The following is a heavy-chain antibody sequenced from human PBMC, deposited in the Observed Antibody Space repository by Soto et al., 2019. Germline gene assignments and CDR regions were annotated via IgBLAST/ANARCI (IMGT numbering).Heavy chain of an antibody. CDR2: ISYDGSNK. CDR3: AREARSGYYPFY. Sequence: QVQLVESGGGVVQPGRSLRLSCAASGFTFSSYAMHWVRQAPGKGLEWVAVISYDGSNKYYADSVKGRFTISRDNSKNTLYLQMNSLRAEDTAVYYCAREARSGYYPFYWGQGTLVTVSS. CDR1: GFTFSSYA. D-gene: IGHD3-22*01. J-gene: IGHJ4*02. V-gene: IGHV3-30-3*01.